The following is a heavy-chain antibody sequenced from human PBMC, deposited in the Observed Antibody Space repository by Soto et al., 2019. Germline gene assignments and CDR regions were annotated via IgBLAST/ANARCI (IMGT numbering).Heavy chain of an antibody. V-gene: IGHV5-10-1*01. Sequence: PGESLKISCKGSGYSFTSYWISWVRQMPGKGLEWMGRIDPSDSYTNYSPSFQGHVTISADKSISTAYLQWSSLKASDTAMYYCASLFTAIIAFDTWGLETMLTVSS. J-gene: IGHJ3*01. D-gene: IGHD3-16*01. CDR2: IDPSDSYT. CDR3: ASLFTAIIAFDT. CDR1: GYSFTSYW.